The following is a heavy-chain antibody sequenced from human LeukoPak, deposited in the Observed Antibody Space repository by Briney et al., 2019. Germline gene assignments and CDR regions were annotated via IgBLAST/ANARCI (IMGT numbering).Heavy chain of an antibody. J-gene: IGHJ4*02. CDR2: IYYSGST. CDR1: GGSISSSSYY. V-gene: IGHV4-39*07. Sequence: SETLSLTCTVSGGSISSSSYYWGWIRQPPGKGLEWIGSIYYSGSTNYNLSLKSRVTISVDTSKNQFSLKLSSVTAADTAVYYCARVQFATMVRGAYFDYWGQGTLVTVSS. D-gene: IGHD3-10*01. CDR3: ARVQFATMVRGAYFDY.